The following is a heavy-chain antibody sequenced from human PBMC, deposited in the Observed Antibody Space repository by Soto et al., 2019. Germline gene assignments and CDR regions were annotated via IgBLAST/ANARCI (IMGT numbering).Heavy chain of an antibody. D-gene: IGHD6-19*01. CDR2: IYYSGST. J-gene: IGHJ2*01. CDR3: ARVSAGYWYFDL. CDR1: GGSISSYY. V-gene: IGHV4-59*01. Sequence: QVQLQESGPGLVKPSETLSLTCTVSGGSISSYYWSWIRQPPGKGLEWIGYIYYSGSTNCNPSLKSRVTISVDTSKNQFSLKLSSVTAADTAVYYCARVSAGYWYFDLWGRGTLVTVSS.